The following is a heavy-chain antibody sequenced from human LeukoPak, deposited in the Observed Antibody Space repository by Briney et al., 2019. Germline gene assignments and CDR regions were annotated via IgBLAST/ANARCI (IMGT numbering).Heavy chain of an antibody. Sequence: SETLSLTCAVSGYSISSGYYWSWIRQPAGKGLEWIGRIYTSGSTNYNPSLKSRVTISVDTSKNQFSLKLSSVTAADTAVYYCARGPGLYYYYYMDVWGKGTTVTVSS. CDR1: GYSISSGYY. CDR2: IYTSGST. V-gene: IGHV4-61*02. CDR3: ARGPGLYYYYYMDV. J-gene: IGHJ6*03.